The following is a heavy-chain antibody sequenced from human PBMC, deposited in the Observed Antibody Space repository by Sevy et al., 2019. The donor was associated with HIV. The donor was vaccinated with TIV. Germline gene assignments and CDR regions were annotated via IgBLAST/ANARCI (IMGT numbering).Heavy chain of an antibody. CDR2: VHNGGST. Sequence: SETLSLTCTVSGDSITSYYWAWIRQPPGKGLEWIGNVHNGGSTNYNPSLKSRLTISVDTTNHQFSLKLGSVTVADTAVYFCARPHTSGWTRFEHWGQGILVTVSS. V-gene: IGHV4-59*01. J-gene: IGHJ4*02. D-gene: IGHD6-19*01. CDR1: GDSITSYY. CDR3: ARPHTSGWTRFEH.